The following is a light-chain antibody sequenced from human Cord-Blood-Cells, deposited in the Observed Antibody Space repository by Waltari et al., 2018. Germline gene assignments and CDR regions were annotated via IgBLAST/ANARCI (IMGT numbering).Light chain of an antibody. Sequence: SYDLTQPPSVSVSPGQTARITCSGDPLPKQYAYWYQQQPGQAPVLLIYNYSERPSGFPERFSCASSGKTVTLTISGVQAEDEADYYCQSADSYGTWVFGGGTMLTVL. CDR3: QSADSYGTWV. CDR2: NYS. CDR1: PLPKQY. J-gene: IGLJ3*02. V-gene: IGLV3-25*02.